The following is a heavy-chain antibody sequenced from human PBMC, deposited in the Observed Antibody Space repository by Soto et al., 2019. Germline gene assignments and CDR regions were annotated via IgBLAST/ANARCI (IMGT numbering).Heavy chain of an antibody. Sequence: VQLQESGPGLVKPSGTLSLTCTVSGGSISTTNWWSWVRQSPGKGLEWIGEILHIGSTNYNPSLTSRVTISTDKSNNLLSRRLSSVTAADTAVYYCASGFDSDGLYNGGHPWGQGTLVSFSS. J-gene: IGHJ5*02. CDR2: ILHIGST. CDR3: ASGFDSDGLYNGGHP. V-gene: IGHV4-4*02. D-gene: IGHD3-22*01. CDR1: GGSISTTNW.